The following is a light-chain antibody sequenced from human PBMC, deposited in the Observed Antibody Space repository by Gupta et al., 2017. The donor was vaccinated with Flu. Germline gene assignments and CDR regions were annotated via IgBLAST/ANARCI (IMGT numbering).Light chain of an antibody. CDR3: GTWDSSLNGWV. V-gene: IGLV1-51*02. CDR2: ENN. J-gene: IGLJ3*02. CDR1: STNIENKY. Sequence: SVLKPPPLGSAAPGQKVPIFCPGSSTNIENKYVSWYQQFPGTAPELLIYENNKRPSGIPDRFSGSKSDTSATLGISGLQTGDEANYYCGTWDSSLNGWVFGGGTKLTVL.